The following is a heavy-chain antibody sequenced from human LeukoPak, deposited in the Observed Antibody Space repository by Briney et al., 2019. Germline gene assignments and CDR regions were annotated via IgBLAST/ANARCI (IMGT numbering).Heavy chain of an antibody. CDR2: IYYSGST. Sequence: SETLSLTCTVSGGSISSYYWSWIRQPPGKGLEWIGYIYYSGSTNYNPSLKSRVTISVDTSKNQFSLKLSSVTAADTAVYYCARSSNYYDSSVYYYKTRRGYYFDYWGQGTLVTVSS. CDR1: GGSISSYY. V-gene: IGHV4-59*01. D-gene: IGHD3-22*01. J-gene: IGHJ4*02. CDR3: ARSSNYYDSSVYYYKTRRGYYFDY.